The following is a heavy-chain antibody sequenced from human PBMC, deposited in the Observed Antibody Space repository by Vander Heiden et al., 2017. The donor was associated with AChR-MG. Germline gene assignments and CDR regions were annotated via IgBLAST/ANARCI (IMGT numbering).Heavy chain of an antibody. D-gene: IGHD6-19*01. J-gene: IGHJ2*01. CDR3: ARDALFGGWFEDFDWYFDL. CDR2: IYTSGST. Sequence: QVQLQESGPGLVKPSETLSLTCPVSGGSISSYHWRWIRQPAGKGLDWIGRIYTSGSTNYNPSLKSRVTMSVDTSKNQFSLKLSSVTAADTAVYYCARDALFGGWFEDFDWYFDLWGRGTLVTVSS. CDR1: GGSISSYH. V-gene: IGHV4-4*07.